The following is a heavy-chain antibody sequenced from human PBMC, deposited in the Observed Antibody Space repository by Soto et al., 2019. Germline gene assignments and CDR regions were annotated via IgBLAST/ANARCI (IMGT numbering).Heavy chain of an antibody. J-gene: IGHJ5*02. D-gene: IGHD3-10*01. CDR1: GYTFTSYY. CDR2: INPSGGST. V-gene: IGHV1-46*01. Sequence: ASVKVSCKASGYTFTSYYMHWVRQAPGQGLEWMGIINPSGGSTIYAQKFQGRVTMTEDTSTDTAYMELSSLRSEDTAVYYCASLMVRGVIISWFDPWGQGTLVTVSS. CDR3: ASLMVRGVIISWFDP.